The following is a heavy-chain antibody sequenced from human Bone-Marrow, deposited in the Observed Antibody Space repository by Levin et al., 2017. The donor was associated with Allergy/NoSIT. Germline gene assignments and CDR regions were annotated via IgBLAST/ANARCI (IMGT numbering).Heavy chain of an antibody. V-gene: IGHV3-23*01. CDR1: GFSFSTYA. J-gene: IGHJ4*02. CDR2: ISSGGDAT. Sequence: RSGGSLRLSCEASGFSFSTYAMIWVRQAPGRGLEWVSAISSGGDATFYTESVKGRFTISRDDSKNSLFLQINSLRGEDTAKYYCARSLFCSGGVCYKVDYWGQGTLVTVSS. CDR3: ARSLFCSGGVCYKVDY. D-gene: IGHD2-15*01.